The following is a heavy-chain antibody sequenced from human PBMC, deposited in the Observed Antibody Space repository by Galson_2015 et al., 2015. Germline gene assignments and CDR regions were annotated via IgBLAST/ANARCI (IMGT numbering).Heavy chain of an antibody. J-gene: IGHJ4*02. CDR3: ANDYYDSSGYYYPFDY. Sequence: SLRLSCAASGFTFSSYGMHWVRQAPGKGLEWVAVISYDGSNKYYADSVKGRFTISRDNSKNTLYLQMNSLRAEDTAVYYCANDYYDSSGYYYPFDYWGQGTLVTVSS. D-gene: IGHD3-22*01. CDR2: ISYDGSNK. CDR1: GFTFSSYG. V-gene: IGHV3-30*18.